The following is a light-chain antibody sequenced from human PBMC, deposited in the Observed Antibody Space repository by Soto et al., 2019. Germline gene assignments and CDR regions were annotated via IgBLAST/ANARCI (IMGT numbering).Light chain of an antibody. CDR2: AAS. J-gene: IGKJ5*01. CDR1: QSVSSY. V-gene: IGKV1-39*01. CDR3: QQSYNSPPIT. Sequence: DIQMTQSPPSLPASVGDRVTITCRASQSVSSYLHWYQQKPGKAPKLLIYAASTLQSGVPSRFRGSGYGTDFALTISSLTPEDFATYYCQQSYNSPPITFGQGTRLEIK.